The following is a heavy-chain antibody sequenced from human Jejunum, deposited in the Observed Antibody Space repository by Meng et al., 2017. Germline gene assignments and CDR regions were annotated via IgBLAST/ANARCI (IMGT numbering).Heavy chain of an antibody. CDR3: ARDWGDVRGGFDF. Sequence: HVHLQPSGPGLGKPSPTLSPTCAISGDSFSSNSAAWNWIRQSPSRGLEWLGRTYYRSKYYNDYALSVKSRITINPDTSKNQFSLQLNSVTPEDTAIYYCARDWGDVRGGFDFWGQGTLVTASS. V-gene: IGHV6-1*01. D-gene: IGHD3-10*02. CDR2: TYYRSKYYN. J-gene: IGHJ4*02. CDR1: GDSFSSNSAA.